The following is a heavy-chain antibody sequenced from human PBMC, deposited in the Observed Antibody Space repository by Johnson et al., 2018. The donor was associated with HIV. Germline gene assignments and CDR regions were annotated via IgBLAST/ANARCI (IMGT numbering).Heavy chain of an antibody. Sequence: QVQLVESGGGVVQPGRSLRLSCAASGFTFSSYPMHWVRQAPGKGLEWVAIISYDGGSKYYADPVKGRFTISRDNAKNSLYLQMNSLRAEDTAVYYCARDPDVTPDAFDIWGQGTMVTVSS. CDR2: ISYDGGSK. CDR3: ARDPDVTPDAFDI. CDR1: GFTFSSYP. J-gene: IGHJ3*02. V-gene: IGHV3-30*04. D-gene: IGHD2-15*01.